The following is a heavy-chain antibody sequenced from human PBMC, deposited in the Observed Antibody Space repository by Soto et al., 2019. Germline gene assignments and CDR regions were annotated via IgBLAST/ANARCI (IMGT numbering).Heavy chain of an antibody. J-gene: IGHJ3*02. CDR3: TTDLVSLIGIPLEWDLQVGAFDI. V-gene: IGHV3-15*01. D-gene: IGHD1-26*01. CDR1: GFTFSNAW. CDR2: IKSKTDSGTT. Sequence: GGSLRLSCAASGFTFSNAWMSWVRQAPGKGLEWVGRIKSKTDSGTTDYAAPVKGRFTISRDDSKNTLYLQMNSLKTEDTAVYYCTTDLVSLIGIPLEWDLQVGAFDIWGQGTMVTVSS.